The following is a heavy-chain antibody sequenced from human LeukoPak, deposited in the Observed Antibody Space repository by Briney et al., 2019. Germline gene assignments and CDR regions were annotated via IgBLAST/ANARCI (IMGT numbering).Heavy chain of an antibody. CDR1: GFTFSAYA. Sequence: GGSLRLSCEASGFTFSAYAMTWVRQAPGKGLEWVSSIGSDNKPHYSESVKGRFAISRDNSKNILFLHLNSLRAEDTALYYCARGGAYDYGVLDAWGQGTLVTVSS. CDR3: ARGGAYDYGVLDA. CDR2: IGSDNKP. J-gene: IGHJ5*02. D-gene: IGHD4/OR15-4a*01. V-gene: IGHV3-23*05.